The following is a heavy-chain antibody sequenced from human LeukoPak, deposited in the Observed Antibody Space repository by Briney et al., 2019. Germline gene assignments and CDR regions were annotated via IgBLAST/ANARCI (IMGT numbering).Heavy chain of an antibody. Sequence: SETLSLTCTVSGGSISSSSYYWSWIRQPAGKGLEWIGRIYSSGSTNHNPSLKSRITMSIDTSKNQFSLNLSSVTAADTAVYFCARDRLGYDTGSWFDPWGQGTLVTVSS. J-gene: IGHJ5*02. D-gene: IGHD3-22*01. V-gene: IGHV4-61*02. CDR1: GGSISSSSYY. CDR3: ARDRLGYDTGSWFDP. CDR2: IYSSGST.